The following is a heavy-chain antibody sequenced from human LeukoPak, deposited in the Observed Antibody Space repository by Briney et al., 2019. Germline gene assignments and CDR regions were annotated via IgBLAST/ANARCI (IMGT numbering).Heavy chain of an antibody. Sequence: TGGSLRLSCAASGFTVSSNYMSWVRQAPGKGLEWVSYISGTSNTIYYADSVKGRFTISRDNAKNSLYLQVNSLRAEDTAIYYCARDLGSYTSGWYMGFDYWGQGTLVTVSS. CDR1: GFTVSSNY. J-gene: IGHJ4*02. D-gene: IGHD6-19*01. CDR2: ISGTSNTI. V-gene: IGHV3-48*01. CDR3: ARDLGSYTSGWYMGFDY.